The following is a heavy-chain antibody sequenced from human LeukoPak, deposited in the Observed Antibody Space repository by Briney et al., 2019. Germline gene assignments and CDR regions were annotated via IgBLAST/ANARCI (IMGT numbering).Heavy chain of an antibody. CDR1: GFSFSDYY. CDR2: ISGDSSYT. Sequence: GGSLRLSCAASGFSFSDYYMIWIRQAPGKGLQWLSYISGDSSYTNYADSVKGRVTISRDNAKNSLYLQMNSLRAEDTAVYYCARDLLTYSGSYPVYWGQGTPVTVSS. V-gene: IGHV3-11*06. D-gene: IGHD1-26*01. CDR3: ARDLLTYSGSYPVY. J-gene: IGHJ4*01.